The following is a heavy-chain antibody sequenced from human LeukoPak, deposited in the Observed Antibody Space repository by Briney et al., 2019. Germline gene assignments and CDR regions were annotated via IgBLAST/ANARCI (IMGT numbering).Heavy chain of an antibody. J-gene: IGHJ6*02. CDR1: GFIFSNYE. CDR3: AKDREYSGSYRPGPTRYYYGMDV. CDR2: ISSRGGAI. D-gene: IGHD1-26*01. Sequence: GGSLRLSCAASGFIFSNYEMNWVRQAPGKGLEWVSYISSRGGAIYYADSLKGRFTISRDNAKNSLYLQMNSLRAEDTAVFYCAKDREYSGSYRPGPTRYYYGMDVWGQGTTVTVSS. V-gene: IGHV3-48*03.